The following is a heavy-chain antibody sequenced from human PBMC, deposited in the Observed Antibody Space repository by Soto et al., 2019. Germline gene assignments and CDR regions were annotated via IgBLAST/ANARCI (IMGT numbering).Heavy chain of an antibody. CDR1: GYTFTRYG. D-gene: IGHD3-9*01. Sequence: GASVKVSCKASGYTFTRYGISWVRQAPGQGLEWMGWIRSYKGNTNYAQNLQGRVTMTTDTSTSTGYVELRSLRSDDTAVYYCARTLPYYDILTGYYRNYGMDVWGQGTTVTVSS. CDR3: ARTLPYYDILTGYYRNYGMDV. CDR2: IRSYKGNT. J-gene: IGHJ6*02. V-gene: IGHV1-18*01.